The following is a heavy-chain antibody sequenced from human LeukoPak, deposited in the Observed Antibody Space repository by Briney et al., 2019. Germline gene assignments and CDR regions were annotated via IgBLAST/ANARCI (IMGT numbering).Heavy chain of an antibody. J-gene: IGHJ4*02. CDR1: GFTFSGSA. CDR3: TSVLPGYSSGWFD. Sequence: PGGSLRLSCAASGFTFSGSAMHWVRPASGKGLEWVGRIRSKANSYATAYAASVKGRFTISRDDSKNTAYLQMNSLKTEDTAVYYCTSVLPGYSSGWFDWGQGTLVTVSS. V-gene: IGHV3-73*01. CDR2: IRSKANSYAT. D-gene: IGHD6-19*01.